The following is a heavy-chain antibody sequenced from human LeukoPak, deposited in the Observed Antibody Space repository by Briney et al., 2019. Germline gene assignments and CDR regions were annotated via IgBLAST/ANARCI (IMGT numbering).Heavy chain of an antibody. Sequence: SETLSLTCTVSGGSISSSSYYWGWIRQPPGKGLEWIGSIYYSGSTYYNPSLTSRVTISVDTSKNQFSLKLSSVTAADTAVYYCARRVATAAPFDYWGQGTLVTVSS. CDR2: IYYSGST. V-gene: IGHV4-39*07. CDR3: ARRVATAAPFDY. CDR1: GGSISSSSYY. D-gene: IGHD6-25*01. J-gene: IGHJ4*02.